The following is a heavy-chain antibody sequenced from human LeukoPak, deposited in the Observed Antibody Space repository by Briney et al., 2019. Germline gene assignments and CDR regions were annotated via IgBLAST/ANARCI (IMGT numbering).Heavy chain of an antibody. CDR2: IYYSGST. D-gene: IGHD3-10*01. V-gene: IGHV4-61*01. J-gene: IGHJ5*02. CDR3: ARENRAYYYGSGIDTRRANWFDP. Sequence: PSETLSLTCTVSGGSISSSSYYWSWIRQPPGKGLEWIGYIYYSGSTNYNPSLKSRVTISVDTSKNQFSLKLSSVTAADTAVYYCARENRAYYYGSGIDTRRANWFDPWGQGTLVTVSS. CDR1: GGSISSSSYY.